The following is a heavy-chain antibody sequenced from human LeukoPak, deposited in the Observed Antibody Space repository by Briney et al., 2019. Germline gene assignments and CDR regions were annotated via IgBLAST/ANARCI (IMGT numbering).Heavy chain of an antibody. CDR3: ARRHKHYYQIDY. CDR2: VNPSGGST. D-gene: IGHD1-26*01. J-gene: IGHJ4*02. V-gene: IGHV1-46*01. CDR1: GYTFTSYY. Sequence: GASVKLSCKASGYTFTSYYLHWVRQAPGQGLGWMGMVNPSGGSTSYAQKFQGRVTVTRDTSTTTVYMELSSLRSDDTAVFYCARRHKHYYQIDYWGQGTLVTVSS.